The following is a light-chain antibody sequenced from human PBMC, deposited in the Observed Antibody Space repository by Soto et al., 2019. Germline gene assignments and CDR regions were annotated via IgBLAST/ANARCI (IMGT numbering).Light chain of an antibody. CDR3: HTYNSAPLFT. J-gene: IGKJ3*01. CDR1: QGISNY. V-gene: IGKV1-27*01. Sequence: DIQMTQSPSSLSASVGDRVTITCRASQGISNYLAWYQQKPGKVPKLLIYAASTLQSGVPSRFSGSGSGTDFTLTIRSLQPEDVATYYCHTYNSAPLFTFGPGTKVDIK. CDR2: AAS.